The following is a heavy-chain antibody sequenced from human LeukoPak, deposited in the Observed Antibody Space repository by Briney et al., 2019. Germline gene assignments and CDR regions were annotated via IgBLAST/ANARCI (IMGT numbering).Heavy chain of an antibody. Sequence: GGSLRLSCAASGFTFSSYAMTWVRQAPGKGLEWVSAISGSGGSTYYADSVKGRFTISRDNSKNTVFLQMNSLRAEDTAVYYCAKEPPYCGGGCYSIIDYWGQGTLVTVSS. CDR1: GFTFSSYA. CDR2: ISGSGGST. J-gene: IGHJ4*02. CDR3: AKEPPYCGGGCYSIIDY. V-gene: IGHV3-23*01. D-gene: IGHD2-21*02.